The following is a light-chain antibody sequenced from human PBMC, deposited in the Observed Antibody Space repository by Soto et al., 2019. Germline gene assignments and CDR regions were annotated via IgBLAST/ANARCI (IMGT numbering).Light chain of an antibody. CDR3: QQYNNWTLT. V-gene: IGKV3-15*01. CDR1: QSISSN. CDR2: GTS. J-gene: IGKJ5*01. Sequence: EISMTQFPASLSVSPGERVILSCRATQSISSNLAWYQQKPGQAPRLLIYGTSTRATGIPARFSGSGSGTEFTLTITSLQSEDFALYFCQQYNNWTLTFGQGTRLEIK.